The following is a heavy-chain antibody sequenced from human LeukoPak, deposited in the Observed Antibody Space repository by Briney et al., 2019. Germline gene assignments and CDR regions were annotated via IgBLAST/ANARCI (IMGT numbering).Heavy chain of an antibody. CDR3: ARGKYYFDY. J-gene: IGHJ4*02. CDR1: GLTFSFYW. V-gene: IGHV3-7*05. Sequence: GGSLRLSCAASGLTFSFYWMSWVRQAPGKGLEWVANIKEDGSGKYYVDSVKGRFTISRDNAKNSLFLQLDSLRAEDTAVYYCARGKYYFDYWGQGTLVTVSS. CDR2: IKEDGSGK.